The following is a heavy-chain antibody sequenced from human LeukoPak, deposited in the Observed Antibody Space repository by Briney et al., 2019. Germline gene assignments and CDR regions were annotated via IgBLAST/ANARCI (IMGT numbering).Heavy chain of an antibody. CDR1: GFTFSSYS. Sequence: GGSLRLSCAASGFTFSSYSMNWVRQAPGKGLEWVANIKQDGSEKYYVDSVKGRFTISRDNAKNSLYLQMNSLRAEDTAVYYCARVGGYSYGYCDYWGQGTLVTVSS. J-gene: IGHJ4*02. CDR3: ARVGGYSYGYCDY. CDR2: IKQDGSEK. D-gene: IGHD5-18*01. V-gene: IGHV3-7*01.